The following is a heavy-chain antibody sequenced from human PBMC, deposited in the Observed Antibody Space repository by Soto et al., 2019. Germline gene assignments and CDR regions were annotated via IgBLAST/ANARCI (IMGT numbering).Heavy chain of an antibody. CDR1: GFTFSSYG. J-gene: IGHJ4*02. Sequence: GGSLRLSCAASGFTFSSYGMHWVRQAPGKGLEWVAVISYDGSNKYYADSVKGRFTISRDNSKNTLYLQMNSLRAEDTAVYYCAKAYYYDSSGSGISPDYFDYWGQGTLVTVSS. CDR3: AKAYYYDSSGSGISPDYFDY. D-gene: IGHD3-22*01. CDR2: ISYDGSNK. V-gene: IGHV3-30*18.